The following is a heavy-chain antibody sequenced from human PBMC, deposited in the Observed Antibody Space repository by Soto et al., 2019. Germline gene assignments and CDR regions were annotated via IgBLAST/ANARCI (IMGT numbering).Heavy chain of an antibody. CDR3: ARTLPTQRWLQPGTTVIDP. CDR2: INHSGST. Sequence: QVQLQQWGAGLLKPSETLSLTCAVYGGSFSGYYWSWIRQPPGKGLEWIGEINHSGSTNYNPSLKSRVTISVDTAKTQFSPKLRSVTAADTAVYYCARTLPTQRWLQPGTTVIDPWGQGTLVTVSS. D-gene: IGHD1-1*01. V-gene: IGHV4-34*01. J-gene: IGHJ5*02. CDR1: GGSFSGYY.